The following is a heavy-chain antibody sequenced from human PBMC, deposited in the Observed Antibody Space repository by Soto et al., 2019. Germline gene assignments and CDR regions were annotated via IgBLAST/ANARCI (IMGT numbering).Heavy chain of an antibody. V-gene: IGHV4-39*01. CDR1: GDAITTSWYY. CDR2: IYSSGRS. CDR3: VRHATDNTAYCYSAMDV. J-gene: IGHJ6*02. Sequence: SETLPLTCNGCGDAITTSWYYWDWMRQAPGKGLEWIGSIYSSGRSYYNPSLSSRVNISLDTAKKQIYLKVNSVTAADTAVHYCVRHATDNTAYCYSAMDVWGQGTTLPVSS. D-gene: IGHD2-15*01.